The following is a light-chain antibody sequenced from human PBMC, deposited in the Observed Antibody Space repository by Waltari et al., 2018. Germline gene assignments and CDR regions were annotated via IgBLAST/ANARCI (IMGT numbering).Light chain of an antibody. CDR1: QSIGRY. V-gene: IGKV3-20*01. Sequence: EIVLTQSQGTRSLPPGERATLSCRASQSIGRYFACYQQKPDQATRLLIYGVSSRSTGIPDRFSASVSGTDFSLTISRLESEDLAVYYCQNPERVPATFGQGTKVEIK. CDR3: QNPERVPAT. J-gene: IGKJ1*01. CDR2: GVS.